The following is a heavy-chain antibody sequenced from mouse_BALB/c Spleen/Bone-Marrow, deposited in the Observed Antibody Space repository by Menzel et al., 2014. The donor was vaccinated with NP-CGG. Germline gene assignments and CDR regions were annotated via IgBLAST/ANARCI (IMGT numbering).Heavy chain of an antibody. J-gene: IGHJ2*01. CDR1: GFTFSSFG. V-gene: IGHV5-17*02. CDR3: TRGGNWEDFDY. Sequence: EVKVEESGGGLVQPGGSRKLSCAASGFTFSSFGMHWVRQAPERGLEWVAYISSGSSTIFYADTVKGRFTISRDNPKNTLLLQMTSLRSEDTAMYYCTRGGNWEDFDYWGQGTTLTVSS. D-gene: IGHD4-1*01. CDR2: ISSGSSTI.